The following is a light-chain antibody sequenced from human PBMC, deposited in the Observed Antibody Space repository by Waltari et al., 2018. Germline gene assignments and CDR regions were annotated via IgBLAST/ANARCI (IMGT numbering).Light chain of an antibody. CDR3: QQANSFPT. CDR2: GAS. CDR1: QYIGTW. Sequence: DNQMTQSPSSVSASVGDRVTISCRASQYIGTWLAWYQQRPGKAPKLLIYGASVLQSGVPSRFSGSGSVTDFTLTISSLQPEDFATYYCQQANSFPTFGPGTKVDVK. J-gene: IGKJ3*01. V-gene: IGKV1-12*01.